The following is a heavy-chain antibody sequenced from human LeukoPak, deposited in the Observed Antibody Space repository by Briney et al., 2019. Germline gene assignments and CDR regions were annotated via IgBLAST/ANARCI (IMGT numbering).Heavy chain of an antibody. Sequence: GGSLRLSCAASGFTFSNAWMNWVRQAPGKGLEWVGRIKSKSDGGTTDYAAPVKGRFTISRDDSKNTLFLQMNSLKTEDTAVYYCTTDRGLYDSSGYYYFATDIWGQGTMVTVSS. CDR3: TTDRGLYDSSGYYYFATDI. CDR1: GFTFSNAW. D-gene: IGHD3-22*01. J-gene: IGHJ3*02. V-gene: IGHV3-15*01. CDR2: IKSKSDGGTT.